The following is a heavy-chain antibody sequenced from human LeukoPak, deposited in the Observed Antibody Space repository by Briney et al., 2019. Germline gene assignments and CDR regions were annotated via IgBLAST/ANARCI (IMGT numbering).Heavy chain of an antibody. CDR3: ARIRGDLGAFDM. J-gene: IGHJ3*02. D-gene: IGHD4-17*01. CDR2: ISSSGSHI. V-gene: IGHV3-21*01. CDR1: GFTFISYA. Sequence: PGGSLRLSCAASGFTFISYAMSWVRQAPGKGLEWVSYISSSGSHIYYSDSLKGRFTISRDNAKNSLYLQMNSLSAEDTAVYYCARIRGDLGAFDMWGQGTMVTVSS.